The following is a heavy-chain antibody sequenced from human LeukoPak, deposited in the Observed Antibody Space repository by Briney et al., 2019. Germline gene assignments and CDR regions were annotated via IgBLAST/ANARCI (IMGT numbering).Heavy chain of an antibody. V-gene: IGHV3-7*03. CDR3: ARVYYDFWSGYYSP. Sequence: PGGSLRLSCAASGFTFSSYWMSWVRRAPGKGLEWVANIKQDGSEKYYVDSVKGRFTISRDNAKNSLYLQMNSLRAEDTAVYYCARVYYDFWSGYYSPWGQGTLVTVSS. CDR1: GFTFSSYW. D-gene: IGHD3-3*01. CDR2: IKQDGSEK. J-gene: IGHJ5*02.